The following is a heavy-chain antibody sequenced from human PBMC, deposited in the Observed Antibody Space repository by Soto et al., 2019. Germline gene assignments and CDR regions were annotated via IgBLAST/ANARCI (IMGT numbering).Heavy chain of an antibody. V-gene: IGHV3-30*03. J-gene: IGHJ4*02. CDR3: AIDRARYCGGGSCYSIVDY. D-gene: IGHD2-15*01. CDR1: GFTFSSYG. Sequence: QVQLVESGGGVVQPGRSLRLSCAASGFTFSSYGMHWVRQAPGKGLEWVAVISYDGSNKYYADSVKGRFTISRDNSKNTLYLQMNSLRAEDTAVYYCAIDRARYCGGGSCYSIVDYWGQGTLVTVS. CDR2: ISYDGSNK.